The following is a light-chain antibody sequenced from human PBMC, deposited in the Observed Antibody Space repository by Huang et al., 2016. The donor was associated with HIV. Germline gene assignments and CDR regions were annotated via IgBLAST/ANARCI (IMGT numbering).Light chain of an antibody. CDR3: QQYQSIPWT. CDR2: ATS. J-gene: IGKJ1*01. CDR1: EGIGNS. Sequence: DIQMTQSPSSLCACVGERVTITCRESEGIGNSLVWYQQKPETPPRLLLYATSRLESGPPSRFSGSGSGTHYTLTITPLQPEDIASYYCQQYQSIPWTFGQGTKVEIK. V-gene: IGKV1-NL1*01.